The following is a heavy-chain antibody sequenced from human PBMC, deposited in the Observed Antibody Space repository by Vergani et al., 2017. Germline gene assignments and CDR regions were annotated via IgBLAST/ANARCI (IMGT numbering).Heavy chain of an antibody. J-gene: IGHJ6*02. CDR2: FSGDGGST. CDR1: GFTFGDYA. D-gene: IGHD5-12*01. V-gene: IGHV3-43*02. CDR3: AKDIGRLDSGSRDYYYSMDV. Sequence: EVQLVESGGGLVQPGGSLRLSCAASGFTFGDYAMHWVRQAPGKGLEWVSLFSGDGGSTYYADSVKGRFTIARDNSKNSLYLQMNSMRTEDTALYYCAKDIGRLDSGSRDYYYSMDVWGQGTTVTVSS.